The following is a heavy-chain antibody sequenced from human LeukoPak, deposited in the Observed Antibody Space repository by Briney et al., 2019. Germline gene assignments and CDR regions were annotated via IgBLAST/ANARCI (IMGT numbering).Heavy chain of an antibody. CDR3: GRDDSGSL. CDR1: GFTFSSYW. V-gene: IGHV3-74*01. J-gene: IGHJ4*02. Sequence: PGGSLRLSCAASGFTFSSYWMPWVRHAPGKGLVWVSRINSDGSITNYADSVKGRFTISRDNAKNTLYLQMNSLRVEDTAIYYCGRDDSGSLWGQGTLVTVSS. D-gene: IGHD1-26*01. CDR2: INSDGSIT.